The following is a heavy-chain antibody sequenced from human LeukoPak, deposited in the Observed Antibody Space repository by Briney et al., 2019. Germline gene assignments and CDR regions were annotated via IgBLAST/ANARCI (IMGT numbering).Heavy chain of an antibody. CDR3: ARAVAAHYYYYYMDV. V-gene: IGHV3-48*04. CDR1: GFTFSSYS. Sequence: QPGGSLRLSCAASGFTFSSYSMNWVRQAPGKGLEWVSYISSSSSTIYYADSVKGRFTISRDNAKNSLYLQMNSLRAEDAAVYYCARAVAAHYYYYYMDVWGKGTTVTVSS. CDR2: ISSSSSTI. J-gene: IGHJ6*03. D-gene: IGHD6-13*01.